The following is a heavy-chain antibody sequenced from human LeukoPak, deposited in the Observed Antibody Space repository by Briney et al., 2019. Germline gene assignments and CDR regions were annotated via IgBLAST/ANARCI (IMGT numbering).Heavy chain of an antibody. CDR1: GITFSSYA. CDR2: ISGSSAGT. J-gene: IGHJ3*02. CDR3: ARGAWTGDSYVFHI. D-gene: IGHD3/OR15-3a*01. V-gene: IGHV3-23*01. Sequence: QPGGSLRLSCAASGITFSSYAMSWVRQAPGKGLEWVSAISGSSAGTYYADSVKGRFTISRDNAKNTLYLQMNSLRAEDTAVYYCARGAWTGDSYVFHIWGQGTMVTVSS.